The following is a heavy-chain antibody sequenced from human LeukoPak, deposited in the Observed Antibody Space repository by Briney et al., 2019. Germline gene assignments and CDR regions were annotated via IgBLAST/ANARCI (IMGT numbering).Heavy chain of an antibody. V-gene: IGHV1-2*02. Sequence: ASVKVSCKASGYTFTGYYMHWVRQAPGQGLEWMGWINPNSGGTNYAQKFQGRVTMTRDTSISTAYMELSRLRSDDTAVYYCARGGPYGSGSYYNNHYYYYGMDVWGQGTTVTASS. CDR2: INPNSGGT. CDR3: ARGGPYGSGSYYNNHYYYYGMDV. CDR1: GYTFTGYY. D-gene: IGHD3-10*01. J-gene: IGHJ6*02.